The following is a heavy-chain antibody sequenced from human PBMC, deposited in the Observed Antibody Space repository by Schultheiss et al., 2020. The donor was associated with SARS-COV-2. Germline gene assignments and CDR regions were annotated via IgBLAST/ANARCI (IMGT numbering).Heavy chain of an antibody. Sequence: SQTLSLTCTVSGGSISSGDYYWSWIRQPPGKGLEWIGYIYYSGSTYYNPSLKSRVTISVDTSKNQFSLRLSSVTAADTAVYYCAIALMTTVTGFDYWGQGTLVTVSS. J-gene: IGHJ4*02. CDR3: AIALMTTVTGFDY. CDR2: IYYSGST. D-gene: IGHD4-17*01. V-gene: IGHV4-30-4*01. CDR1: GGSISSGDYY.